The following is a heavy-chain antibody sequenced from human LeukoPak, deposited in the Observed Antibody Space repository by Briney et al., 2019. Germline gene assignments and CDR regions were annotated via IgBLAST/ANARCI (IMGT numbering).Heavy chain of an antibody. Sequence: SETLSLTCTVSGGSISSYYWNWIRQPPGKGLEWIGYIYYSGSTNYNPSLKSRVTVSVDTPNNQLSLKLSSVTAADTAVYYCARHGRQQPLDYWGQGTLVTVSS. J-gene: IGHJ4*02. D-gene: IGHD6-13*01. CDR1: GGSISSYY. V-gene: IGHV4-59*08. CDR2: IYYSGST. CDR3: ARHGRQQPLDY.